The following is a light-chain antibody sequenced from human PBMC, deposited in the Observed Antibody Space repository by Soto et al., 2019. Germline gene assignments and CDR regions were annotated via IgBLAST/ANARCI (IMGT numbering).Light chain of an antibody. Sequence: EIVLTQSPGTLSLSPGERATLSCRASQSVSSSYLAWYQQKPGQAPRLLIYDASNRATGIPARFSGSGSGTDFTLTISSLEPEDFAVYYCQQRSSWPLTCGGGNKGAIK. CDR1: QSVSSSY. CDR3: QQRSSWPLT. J-gene: IGKJ4*01. CDR2: DAS. V-gene: IGKV3D-20*02.